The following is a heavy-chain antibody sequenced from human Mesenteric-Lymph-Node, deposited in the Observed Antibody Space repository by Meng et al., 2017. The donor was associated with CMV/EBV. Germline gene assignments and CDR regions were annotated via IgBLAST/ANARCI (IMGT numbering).Heavy chain of an antibody. D-gene: IGHD3-22*01. CDR3: ARGYYDSSGSSNTFDI. J-gene: IGHJ3*02. CDR1: GGSVSSGNYY. CDR2: IYYSGST. V-gene: IGHV4-61*01. Sequence: GSLRLSCTVSGGSVSSGNYYWSWIRQPPGKGLEWIGYIYYSGSTNYNPSLKSRVTISLDTSKNQFSLKLSTVTAADTAVYYCARGYYDSSGSSNTFDIWGQGTMVTVSS.